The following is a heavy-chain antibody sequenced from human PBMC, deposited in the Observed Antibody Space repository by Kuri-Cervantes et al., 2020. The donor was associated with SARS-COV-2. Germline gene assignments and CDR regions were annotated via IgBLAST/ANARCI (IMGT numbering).Heavy chain of an antibody. CDR2: ISYDGSNR. V-gene: IGHV3-30*04. Sequence: GSLKISCAASGFTFSSYAMHWVRQAPGKGLEWVAVISYDGSNRYYADSVKGRFTISRDNSKNTLYLQMNSLRAEDTAVYYCARPYSGSYQSWFDPWGQGTLVPSPQ. CDR3: ARPYSGSYQSWFDP. CDR1: GFTFSSYA. D-gene: IGHD1-26*01. J-gene: IGHJ5*02.